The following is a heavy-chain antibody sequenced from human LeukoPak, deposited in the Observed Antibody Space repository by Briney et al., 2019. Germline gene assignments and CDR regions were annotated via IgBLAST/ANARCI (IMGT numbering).Heavy chain of an antibody. J-gene: IGHJ3*02. CDR1: GYTFSHYS. V-gene: IGHV3-21*01. CDR3: VSGNDLDSTWENYRLDAFDI. D-gene: IGHD3-16*02. CDR2: ISSTSDYI. Sequence: GGSLRLSCAASGYTFSHYSVNWVRQAPGKGLEWVSSISSTSDYIYYADSVKGRFTISRDNTKSSLYLQMNSLRAEDTAVYYFVSGNDLDSTWENYRLDAFDIWGQGTTVIVSS.